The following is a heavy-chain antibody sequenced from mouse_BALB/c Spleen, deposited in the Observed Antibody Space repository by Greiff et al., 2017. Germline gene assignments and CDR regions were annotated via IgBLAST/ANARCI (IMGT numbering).Heavy chain of an antibody. D-gene: IGHD2-1*01. CDR3: ARHYGNYAQVYYYAMDY. CDR1: GYAFSSYW. J-gene: IGHJ4*01. Sequence: QVQLQQSGAELVRPGSSVKISCKASGYAFSSYWMNWVKQRPGQGLEWIGQIYPGDGDTNYNGKFKGKATLTADKSSSTAYMQLSSLTSEDSAVYFRARHYGNYAQVYYYAMDYWGQGTSVTVSS. CDR2: IYPGDGDT. V-gene: IGHV1-80*01.